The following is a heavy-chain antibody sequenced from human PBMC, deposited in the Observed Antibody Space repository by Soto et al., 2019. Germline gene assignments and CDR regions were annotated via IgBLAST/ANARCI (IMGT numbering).Heavy chain of an antibody. CDR3: AKDLLISSSWSLEGYYYGMDV. J-gene: IGHJ6*02. Sequence: SVKVSCKTSGSTFNNYAIYWVRQAPGQGLDWMGGLIPLFNTPNYAQQFQGRVTITAAESTSTAYMELRSLRSDDTAVYYCAKDLLISSSWSLEGYYYGMDVWGQGTTVTVSS. CDR2: LIPLFNTP. CDR1: GSTFNNYA. V-gene: IGHV1-69*13. D-gene: IGHD6-13*01.